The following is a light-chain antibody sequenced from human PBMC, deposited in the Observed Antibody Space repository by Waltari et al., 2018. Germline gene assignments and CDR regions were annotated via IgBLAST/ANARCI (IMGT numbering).Light chain of an antibody. CDR2: EVS. J-gene: IGLJ2*01. CDR3: SSYADSNNLV. Sequence: QSALTQLPSASGSPGQHVTIPCPGTTSAVCGYNYVSWYQQHPGKAPKLMIYEVSKRPSGVPDRFSGSKSGNTASLTVSGLQAEDEADYYCSSYADSNNLVFGGGTKLTVL. V-gene: IGLV2-8*01. CDR1: TSAVCGYNY.